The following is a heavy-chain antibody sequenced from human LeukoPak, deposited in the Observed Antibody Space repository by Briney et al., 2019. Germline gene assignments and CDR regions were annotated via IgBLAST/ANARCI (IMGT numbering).Heavy chain of an antibody. V-gene: IGHV1-24*01. J-gene: IGHJ4*02. CDR1: GYTHTELS. Sequence: GASVKVSCKVSGYTHTELSMHWVRQAPGKGLEWMGGFDPEDGETIYAQKFQGRVTMTEDTSTDTAYMELRSLRSDDTAVYYCAGNRGATEPLRYWGQGTLVTVSS. CDR2: FDPEDGET. D-gene: IGHD1-14*01. CDR3: AGNRGATEPLRY.